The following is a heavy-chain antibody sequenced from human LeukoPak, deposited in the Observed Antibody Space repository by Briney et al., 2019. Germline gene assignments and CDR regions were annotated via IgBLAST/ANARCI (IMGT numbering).Heavy chain of an antibody. CDR3: ARDDDYYYYGLDV. Sequence: GGSLRLSCAASGFTFSNYWMSWVRQAPGKGLEWVANIKQDGSEKYYVDSVKGRFTISRDNAKNSLYLQMNSLRAEDTAVYWCARDDDYYYYGLDVWGQGTTVTFSS. V-gene: IGHV3-7*01. CDR2: IKQDGSEK. J-gene: IGHJ6*02. CDR1: GFTFSNYW.